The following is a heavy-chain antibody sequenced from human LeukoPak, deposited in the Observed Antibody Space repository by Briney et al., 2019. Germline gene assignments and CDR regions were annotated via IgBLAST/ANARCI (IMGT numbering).Heavy chain of an antibody. CDR1: GGSISSYY. CDR3: ARSGTRAFYYYYGMDV. CDR2: IYYSGST. Sequence: SETLSLTCTVSGGSISSYYWSWIRRPPGKGLEWIGYIYYSGSTNYNPSLKSRVTISVDTSKNQFSLKLSSVTAADTAVYYCARSGTRAFYYYYGMDVWGQGTTVTVSS. J-gene: IGHJ6*02. D-gene: IGHD3-3*01. V-gene: IGHV4-59*01.